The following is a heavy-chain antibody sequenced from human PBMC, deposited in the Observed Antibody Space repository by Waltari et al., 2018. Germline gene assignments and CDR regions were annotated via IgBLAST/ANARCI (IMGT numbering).Heavy chain of an antibody. CDR2: ISSSSSTI. D-gene: IGHD3-3*01. J-gene: IGHJ6*02. Sequence: EVQLVESGGGLVQPGGSLRLSCAASGFTFSSYSMNWVRQAPGKGLEWVSYISSSSSTIYYADSVKGRFTISRDNAKNSLYLQMNSLRAEDTAVYYCARLTGSSISGYYSIDGMDVWGQGTTVTVSS. CDR3: ARLTGSSISGYYSIDGMDV. V-gene: IGHV3-48*01. CDR1: GFTFSSYS.